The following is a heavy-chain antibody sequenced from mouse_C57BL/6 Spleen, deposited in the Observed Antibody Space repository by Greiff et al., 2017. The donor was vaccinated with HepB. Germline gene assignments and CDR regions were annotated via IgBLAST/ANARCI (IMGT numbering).Heavy chain of an antibody. Sequence: VQLQQSGPELVKPGASVKISCKASGYAFSSSWMNWVKQRPGKGLEWIGRIYPGDGDTNYNGKFKGKATLTADKSSSTAYMQLSSLTSEDSAVYFCAREDYDPPYYFDYWGQGTTLTVSS. CDR1: GYAFSSSW. CDR2: IYPGDGDT. D-gene: IGHD2-4*01. V-gene: IGHV1-82*01. CDR3: AREDYDPPYYFDY. J-gene: IGHJ2*01.